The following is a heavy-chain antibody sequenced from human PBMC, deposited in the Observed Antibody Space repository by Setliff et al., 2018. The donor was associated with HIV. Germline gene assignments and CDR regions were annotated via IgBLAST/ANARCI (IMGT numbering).Heavy chain of an antibody. CDR2: IYHSGTT. D-gene: IGHD5-12*01. Sequence: PSETLSLTCTVSGDSITSGHFYWGWIRQPPGKGLEWIGSIYHSGTTYDNPSLKSRVTISVDTSKNQFSLKLSSVTAADTAVYYCARHGAYEAYYDYMDVWGKGTTVTVSS. CDR1: GDSITSGHFY. J-gene: IGHJ6*03. CDR3: ARHGAYEAYYDYMDV. V-gene: IGHV4-38-2*02.